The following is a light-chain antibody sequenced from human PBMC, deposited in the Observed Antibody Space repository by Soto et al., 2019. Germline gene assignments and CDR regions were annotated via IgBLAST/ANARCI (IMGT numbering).Light chain of an antibody. Sequence: VVTQSPDSLAVSLGERATINCKSSQSVLYSSNNKNYLAWYQQKPRQPPKLLIYWASTRESGVPDRFSGRGSGTDFTLTISSLQDEDVAVYYCQQYYNTPLTFGGGTKVDIK. J-gene: IGKJ4*01. CDR3: QQYYNTPLT. V-gene: IGKV4-1*01. CDR2: WAS. CDR1: QSVLYSSNNKNY.